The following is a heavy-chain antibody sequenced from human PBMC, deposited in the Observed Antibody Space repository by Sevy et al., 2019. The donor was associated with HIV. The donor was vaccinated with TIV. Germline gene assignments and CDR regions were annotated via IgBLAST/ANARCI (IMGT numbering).Heavy chain of an antibody. Sequence: SETLSLTCTVSGGSISSGSYYWSWIRQPAGKGLEWIGRIYTSGSTNYNPSLKSRVTISIDTSKNQFSLKLSSVTAADTAVYYCARGYSGYDLNFDYWGQGTLVTVSS. J-gene: IGHJ4*02. CDR1: GGSISSGSYY. V-gene: IGHV4-61*02. CDR3: ARGYSGYDLNFDY. D-gene: IGHD5-12*01. CDR2: IYTSGST.